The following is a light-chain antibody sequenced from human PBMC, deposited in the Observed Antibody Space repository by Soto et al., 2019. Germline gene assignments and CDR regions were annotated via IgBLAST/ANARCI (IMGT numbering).Light chain of an antibody. CDR3: QQYDNWPPIT. CDR1: QSVSSN. J-gene: IGKJ5*01. Sequence: VMTQYTATLSVSPGERSTLSCSASQSVSSNLAWYQQKHGHAPRLLIYGASTRATGIPARFSGSGSGTEFTLTISSLQSEDFAVYYCQQYDNWPPITFGQGTLLEIK. CDR2: GAS. V-gene: IGKV3-15*01.